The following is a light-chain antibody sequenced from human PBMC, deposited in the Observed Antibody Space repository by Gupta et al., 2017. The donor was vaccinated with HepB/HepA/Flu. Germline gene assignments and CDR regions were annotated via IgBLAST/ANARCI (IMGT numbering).Light chain of an antibody. J-gene: IGLJ3*02. V-gene: IGLV7-43*01. CDR3: LLSYGGAWV. CDR1: TGAVTSGYY. Sequence: QTVVTQEPSLTVSQGGPVTLTCASSTGAVTSGYYPNWVQQKPGQAPRALIYSISNKHSWTPARFSGSLLGGKVALTLSGVQPEDEADYYCLLSYGGAWVFGGGTKLTVL. CDR2: SIS.